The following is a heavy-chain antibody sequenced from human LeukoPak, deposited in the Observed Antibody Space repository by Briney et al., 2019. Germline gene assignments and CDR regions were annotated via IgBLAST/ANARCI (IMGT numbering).Heavy chain of an antibody. CDR1: GFTLSSYS. Sequence: GGSLRLSCAASGFTLSSYSMNWVRQAPGKGLEWVSSISSSSSYIYYADSVKGRFTISRDNAKNSLYLQMNSLRAEGTAVYYCARDRSTGTTLRNYYFDYWGQGTLVTVSS. CDR2: ISSSSSYI. V-gene: IGHV3-21*01. J-gene: IGHJ4*02. CDR3: ARDRSTGTTLRNYYFDY. D-gene: IGHD1-7*01.